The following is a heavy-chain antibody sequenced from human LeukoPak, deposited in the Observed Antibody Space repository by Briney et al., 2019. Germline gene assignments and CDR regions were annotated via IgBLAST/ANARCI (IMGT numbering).Heavy chain of an antibody. CDR1: GGSISSGGYY. CDR2: IYYSGST. CDR3: ARDLVSSGWIDP. V-gene: IGHV4-31*03. D-gene: IGHD6-19*01. Sequence: PSETLSPTCTVSGGSISSGGYYWSWIRQHPGKGLEWIGYIYYSGSTYYNPSLKSRVTISVDTSKNQFSLKLSSVTAADTAVYYCARDLVSSGWIDPWGQGTLVTVSS. J-gene: IGHJ5*02.